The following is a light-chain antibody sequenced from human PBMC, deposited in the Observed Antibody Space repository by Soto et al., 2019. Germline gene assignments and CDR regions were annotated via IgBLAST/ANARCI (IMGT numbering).Light chain of an antibody. CDR1: QNINNW. J-gene: IGKJ1*01. V-gene: IGKV1-5*01. CDR2: DAS. CDR3: QPMRT. Sequence: DIQMTQSPSTLSASIGDRVTITCRASQNINNWIAWYQQKPGKAPKFLIYDASTLESGVPSRFSGSGFGTEFSLTISSLQPDVCGSYYCQPMRTFGQGTKVEMK.